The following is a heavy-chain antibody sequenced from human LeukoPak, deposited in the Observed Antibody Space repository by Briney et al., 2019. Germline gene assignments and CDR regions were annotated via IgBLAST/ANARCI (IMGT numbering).Heavy chain of an antibody. D-gene: IGHD3-10*01. Sequence: ASVKVSCKASRGTFSSYVISWVRQAPGQGLEWMGGIIPGFGTANYAQKFQGTVTINADVSATTVYMVLNSLRSEDTAVYYCAREPEPAITMVRGEVFDIWGQGTMVIVSS. CDR1: RGTFSSYV. J-gene: IGHJ3*02. V-gene: IGHV1-69*13. CDR2: IIPGFGTA. CDR3: AREPEPAITMVRGEVFDI.